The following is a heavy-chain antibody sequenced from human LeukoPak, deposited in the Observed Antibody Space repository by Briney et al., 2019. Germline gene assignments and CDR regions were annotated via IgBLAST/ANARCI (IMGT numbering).Heavy chain of an antibody. J-gene: IGHJ4*02. CDR1: GFTFSSYA. D-gene: IGHD3-10*01. CDR2: ISGSGGST. Sequence: GGSLRLSCAASGFTFSSYAMSWVRQAPGKGLEWVSAISGSGGSTYYADSVKGRFTISGDNSKNTLYLQMNSLRAEDTAVYYCAKDRGGPGDYFDYWGQGTLVAVSS. CDR3: AKDRGGPGDYFDY. V-gene: IGHV3-23*01.